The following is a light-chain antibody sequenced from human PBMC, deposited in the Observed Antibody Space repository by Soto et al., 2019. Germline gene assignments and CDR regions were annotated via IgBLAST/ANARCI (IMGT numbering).Light chain of an antibody. CDR2: SND. V-gene: IGLV1-44*01. J-gene: IGLJ1*01. CDR3: ATWADGLSSYV. Sequence: QSVRSQPPSASGTPGQRVTISGSGSTSNIGSNTVSWYQQLPQRAPKLLIFSNDQRPSGVPDRFSGSKSGTSASLAISGLQSEDEAEYFCATWADGLSSYVFGTGTKLTVL. CDR1: TSNIGSNT.